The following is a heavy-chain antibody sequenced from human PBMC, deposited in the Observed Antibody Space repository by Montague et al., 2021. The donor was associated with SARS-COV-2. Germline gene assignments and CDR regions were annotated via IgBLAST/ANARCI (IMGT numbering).Heavy chain of an antibody. J-gene: IGHJ3*02. CDR3: AKPNEIFWLGQFSRDAFEI. CDR2: ISYEGSKK. D-gene: IGHD3-9*01. Sequence: SLRLSCAGSGFTFNNYGIHWVRHIEGKGLEWVAAISYEGSKKKYADSVKGRFTISRDGFKSTVYLQMNSLKPEDTAVYYCAKPNEIFWLGQFSRDAFEIWGQGTMVTVSS. CDR1: GFTFNNYG. V-gene: IGHV3-30*18.